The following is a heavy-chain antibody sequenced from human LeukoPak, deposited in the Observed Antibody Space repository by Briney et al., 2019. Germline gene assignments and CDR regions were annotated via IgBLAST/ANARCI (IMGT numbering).Heavy chain of an antibody. V-gene: IGHV1-69*06. CDR1: GYTFTGQH. CDR2: IIPIFGTV. CDR3: ARAGFGKDAFDI. D-gene: IGHD3-3*01. Sequence: SVKVSCKASGYTFTGQHIHWVRQAPGQGLEWMGGIIPIFGTVNSAQKFQGRVTITADKSTSTAYMELSSLRSEDTAVYYCARAGFGKDAFDIWGQGTMVTVSS. J-gene: IGHJ3*02.